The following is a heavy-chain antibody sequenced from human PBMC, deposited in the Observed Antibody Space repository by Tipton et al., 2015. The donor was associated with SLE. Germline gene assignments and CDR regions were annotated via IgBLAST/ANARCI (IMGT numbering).Heavy chain of an antibody. CDR3: ARAHYGSGSRYASDV. D-gene: IGHD3-10*01. CDR2: IYSSGST. J-gene: IGHJ3*01. V-gene: IGHV4-4*07. Sequence: TLSLTCTVSDGSISSYYWSWIRQPAGKGLEWIGRIYSSGSTNYNPSLKSRVTMSVDSSKNQFSLKLSSVTAADTAVYYCARAHYGSGSRYASDVWGQGTMVTVSS. CDR1: DGSISSYY.